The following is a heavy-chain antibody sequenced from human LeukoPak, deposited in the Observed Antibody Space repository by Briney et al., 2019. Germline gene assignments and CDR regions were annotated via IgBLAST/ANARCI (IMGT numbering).Heavy chain of an antibody. D-gene: IGHD5/OR15-5a*01. Sequence: ASVKVSCKASGYTFTSYYMHWVRQAPGQGLEWMGIINPSGGSTSYAQKFQGRVTITADVSTSTAYMELSSLRSEDTAVYYCARKPSTMGAFDIWGQGTMVTVSS. J-gene: IGHJ3*02. CDR1: GYTFTSYY. V-gene: IGHV1-46*01. CDR3: ARKPSTMGAFDI. CDR2: INPSGGST.